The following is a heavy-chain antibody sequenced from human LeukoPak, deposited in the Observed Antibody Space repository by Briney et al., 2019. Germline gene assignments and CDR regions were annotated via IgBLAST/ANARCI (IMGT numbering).Heavy chain of an antibody. Sequence: SETLSLTCAVYGGSFSGYYWSWIRQPPGKGLEGIEEINHSGSTNYNPSLKSRVTISVDTSKNQFSLKLSSVTAADTAVYYCARGLTGTYYYCYYYMDVWGKGTTVTVSS. CDR3: ARGLTGTYYYCYYYMDV. V-gene: IGHV4-34*01. D-gene: IGHD1-7*01. CDR1: GGSFSGYY. J-gene: IGHJ6*03. CDR2: INHSGST.